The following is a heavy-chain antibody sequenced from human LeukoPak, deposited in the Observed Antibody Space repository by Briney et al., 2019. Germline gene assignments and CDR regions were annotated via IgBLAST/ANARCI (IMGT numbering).Heavy chain of an antibody. J-gene: IGHJ6*02. CDR2: ISYDGSNK. D-gene: IGHD3-10*01. CDR1: GFTFSSYG. Sequence: GGSLRLSCAASGFTFSSYGMHWVRQAPGKGLEWVAVISYDGSNKYYADSVKGRFTISRDNSKNTLYLQMNSLRAEDTAVYYCAKDRATQWFGDPGDGMDVWGQGTTVTVSS. V-gene: IGHV3-30*18. CDR3: AKDRATQWFGDPGDGMDV.